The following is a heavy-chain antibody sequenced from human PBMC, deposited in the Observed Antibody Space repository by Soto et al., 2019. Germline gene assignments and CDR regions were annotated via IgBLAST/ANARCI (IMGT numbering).Heavy chain of an antibody. CDR1: GYSFTNYG. D-gene: IGHD6-19*01. CDR3: ARDRGVAPPVAGNTHYYYYMDV. CDR2: ISAYNGNT. Sequence: QDQLVQSGVEVKKPGASVKVSCKASGYSFTNYGITWVRQAPGQGFEWMGWISAYNGNTNYAQKFQGRVTMTTDAATSTAYMELGSLRSDGTAVYYCARDRGVAPPVAGNTHYYYYMDVWGKGTTVTVSS. V-gene: IGHV1-18*01. J-gene: IGHJ6*03.